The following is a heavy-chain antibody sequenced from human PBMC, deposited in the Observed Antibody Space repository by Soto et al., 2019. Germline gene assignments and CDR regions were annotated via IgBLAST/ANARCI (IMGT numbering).Heavy chain of an antibody. CDR3: ATFYGDYVSY. D-gene: IGHD4-17*01. Sequence: SETLSLTCTVPGGSISSSSYYWGWIRQPPGKGLEWIGSIYYSGSTFYNPSLKSRVTIAVATSKNQFSLKLSSVTAADTAVYYCATFYGDYVSYWGQGTLVTVSS. CDR1: GGSISSSSYY. J-gene: IGHJ4*02. CDR2: IYYSGST. V-gene: IGHV4-39*01.